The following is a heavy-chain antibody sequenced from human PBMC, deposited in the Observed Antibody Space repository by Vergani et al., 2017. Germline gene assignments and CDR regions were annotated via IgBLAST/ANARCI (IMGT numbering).Heavy chain of an antibody. CDR2: IYTSGAT. CDR3: ARDGGEYDKDALDV. V-gene: IGHV4-61*02. Sequence: QVQLQESGPGLVKPSQTLSLTCTVSGGSFSTGGQSWTWLRQSAGKGLEWIGRIYTSGATNYNPSLRSRASMSVDASKKRCSLKLTSVTAADTAVYYCARDGGEYDKDALDVGGQGTKVTVTS. D-gene: IGHD2-21*01. CDR1: GGSFSTGGQS. J-gene: IGHJ3*01.